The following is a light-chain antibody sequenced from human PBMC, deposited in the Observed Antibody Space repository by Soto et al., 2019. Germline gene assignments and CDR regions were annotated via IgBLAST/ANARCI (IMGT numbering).Light chain of an antibody. Sequence: QSALTQPASVSGSPGQSITISCTGTTSDVGGYDYVSWYRQHPGEAPKLMIYEVTNRPSGVSNRFSGSKSGNTASLTISGLQAEDEADYYCSSYASSSSVVFGGGTKVTVL. CDR3: SSYASSSSVV. CDR2: EVT. V-gene: IGLV2-14*01. J-gene: IGLJ2*01. CDR1: TSDVGGYDY.